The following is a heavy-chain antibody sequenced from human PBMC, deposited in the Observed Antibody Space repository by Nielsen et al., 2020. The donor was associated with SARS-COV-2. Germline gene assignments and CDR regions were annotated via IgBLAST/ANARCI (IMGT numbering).Heavy chain of an antibody. D-gene: IGHD2-2*02. J-gene: IGHJ4*02. Sequence: SETLSLTCAVYGGSFSGYYWSWIRQPPGKGLEWIGEINHSGSTNYNPSLKSRVTISVDTSKNQFSLKLSSVTAADTAVYYCVVIVVPAAIAVDYWGQGTLVTVSS. CDR2: INHSGST. V-gene: IGHV4-34*01. CDR3: VVIVVPAAIAVDY. CDR1: GGSFSGYY.